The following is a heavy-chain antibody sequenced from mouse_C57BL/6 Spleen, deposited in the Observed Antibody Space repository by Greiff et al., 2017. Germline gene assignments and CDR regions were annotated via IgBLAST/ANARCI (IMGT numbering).Heavy chain of an antibody. CDR2: IDPSDSYT. Sequence: QVQLQQPGAELVMPGASVKLSCKASGYTFTSYWMHWVKQRPGQGLEWIGEIDPSDSYTNYNQKFKGKSTLTVDKSSSTAYMQLSSLTSEDSAVYYCGRKGGYDVRYFDVWGTGTTVTVSS. V-gene: IGHV1-69*01. CDR3: GRKGGYDVRYFDV. CDR1: GYTFTSYW. J-gene: IGHJ1*03. D-gene: IGHD2-2*01.